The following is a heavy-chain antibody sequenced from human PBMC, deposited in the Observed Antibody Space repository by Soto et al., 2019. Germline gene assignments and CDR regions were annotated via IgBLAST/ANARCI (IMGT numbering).Heavy chain of an antibody. D-gene: IGHD4-17*01. CDR1: GYTLTELS. Sequence: ASENVSCKVSGYTLTELSMHWVRQAPGKGLEWMGGFDPEDGETIYAQKFQGRVTMTEDTSTDTAYMELSSLRSEDTAVYYCARFGGDYESSWFDPWGQGTLVTVSS. J-gene: IGHJ5*02. CDR2: FDPEDGET. CDR3: ARFGGDYESSWFDP. V-gene: IGHV1-24*01.